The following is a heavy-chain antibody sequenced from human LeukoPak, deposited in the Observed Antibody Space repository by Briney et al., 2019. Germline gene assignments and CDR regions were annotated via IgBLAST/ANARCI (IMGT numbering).Heavy chain of an antibody. CDR1: GFTFSTYN. J-gene: IGHJ6*02. V-gene: IGHV3-48*01. Sequence: GGSLGLSCAASGFTFSTYNMNWVRQAPGKGLEWVSYISLSSSTIYYADSVKGRFTISRDNAKNSLYLQMDSLRAEDTAVYYCAREATYYYGMDVWGQGTTVTVSS. CDR2: ISLSSSTI. CDR3: AREATYYYGMDV.